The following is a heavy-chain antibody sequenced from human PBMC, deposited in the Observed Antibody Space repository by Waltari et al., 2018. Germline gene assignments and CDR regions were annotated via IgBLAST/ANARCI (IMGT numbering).Heavy chain of an antibody. CDR1: GGPISRSSYY. Sequence: QLQLQESGPGLVKPSETLSLTCTVSGGPISRSSYYWGGIRQPPGKGLEWIGSIYYSGSTYYNPSLKSRVTISVDTSKNQFSLKLSSVTAADTAVYYCARQEDYYDSKGNFDYWGQGTLVTVSS. CDR3: ARQEDYYDSKGNFDY. CDR2: IYYSGST. J-gene: IGHJ4*02. V-gene: IGHV4-39*01. D-gene: IGHD3-22*01.